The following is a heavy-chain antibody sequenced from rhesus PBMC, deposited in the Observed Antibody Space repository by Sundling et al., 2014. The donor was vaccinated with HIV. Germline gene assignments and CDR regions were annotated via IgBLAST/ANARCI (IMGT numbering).Heavy chain of an antibody. J-gene: IGHJ4*01. Sequence: QVQLQESGPGLVKPSETLSLTCAVSGYSISSGDYWGWIRQPPGKGLEYIGFITGSSGSTYYNPSLKSRVTISKDTSKNQFSLELTSVTAADTAVYYCATDPADYYSGAYGYWGQGSPGSPSPQ. CDR2: ITGSSGST. D-gene: IGHD3-16*01. V-gene: IGHV4-99*02. CDR3: ATDPADYYSGAYGY. CDR1: GYSISSGDY.